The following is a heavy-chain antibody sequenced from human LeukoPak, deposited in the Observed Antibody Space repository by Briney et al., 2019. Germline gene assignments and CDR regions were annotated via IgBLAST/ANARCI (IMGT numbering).Heavy chain of an antibody. D-gene: IGHD6-13*01. CDR1: GYTFTGYY. Sequence: ASVKVSCKASGYTFTGYYMHWLRQAPGQGLEWMGWINPDSGDTNSAQKFQGRVTMTRDTSISTAYMELRSLRSDDTAVYYCARDRFPGKAAAGQNLNNWFDPWGQGTLVTVSS. CDR2: INPDSGDT. J-gene: IGHJ5*02. CDR3: ARDRFPGKAAAGQNLNNWFDP. V-gene: IGHV1-2*02.